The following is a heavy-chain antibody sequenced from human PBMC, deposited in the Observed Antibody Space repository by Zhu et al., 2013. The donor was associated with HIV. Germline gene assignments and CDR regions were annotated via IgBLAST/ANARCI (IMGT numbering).Heavy chain of an antibody. D-gene: IGHD3-10*01. V-gene: IGHV1-8*01. CDR2: MNPNSGNT. CDR1: GYTFTSYD. Sequence: QVQLVQSGAEVKKPGASVKVSCKASGYTFTSYDINWVRQATGQGLEWMGWMNPNSGNTGYAQKFQGRVTMTRNTSISTAYMELSSLRSEDTAVYYCARRFGKRGVINYYFDYWGQGTLVTVSS. J-gene: IGHJ4*02. CDR3: ARRFGKRGVINYYFDY.